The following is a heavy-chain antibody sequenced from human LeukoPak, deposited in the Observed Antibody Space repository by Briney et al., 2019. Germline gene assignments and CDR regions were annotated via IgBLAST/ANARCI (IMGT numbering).Heavy chain of an antibody. CDR3: ARERSGYGDYNY. Sequence: GGSLRLSCAASGFTFSDYYMSWIRQAPGRGLEWVSYISAGGSAVYYADSVKGRFTISRGNAKNSLYLQMNNLRAEDTAVYYCARERSGYGDYNYWGQGTLVTVSS. D-gene: IGHD4-17*01. CDR2: ISAGGSAV. V-gene: IGHV3-11*01. J-gene: IGHJ4*02. CDR1: GFTFSDYY.